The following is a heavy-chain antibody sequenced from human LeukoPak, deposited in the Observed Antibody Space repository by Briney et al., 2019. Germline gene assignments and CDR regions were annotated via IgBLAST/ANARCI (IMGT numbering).Heavy chain of an antibody. J-gene: IGHJ4*02. V-gene: IGHV5-51*01. CDR3: ARASRDGYNQNFDH. D-gene: IGHD5-24*01. CDR1: GYDFSTYW. CDR2: IYPGGSET. Sequence: GESLKISCKGLGYDFSTYWNAWVRQRPGKGLEWMGIIYPGGSETRYDPSFQGQVTISADRSTSTAYLQWSSLGASDTAMYYCARASRDGYNQNFDHWGQGTLVTVSS.